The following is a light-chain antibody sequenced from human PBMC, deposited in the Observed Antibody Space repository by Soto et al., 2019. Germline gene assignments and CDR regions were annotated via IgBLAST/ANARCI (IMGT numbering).Light chain of an antibody. J-gene: IGLJ2*01. CDR3: QSYDSSLSNLVV. CDR2: DNN. V-gene: IGLV1-40*01. Sequence: QSVLTQPPSVSGAPGQRVTISCTGSSSNTGADYDVHWYQHLPGSAPKLLIYDNNIRPSGVPDRFSGSKSGTSASLAITGLQAEDEGDYYFQSYDSSLSNLVVFGGGTKVTVL. CDR1: SSNTGADYD.